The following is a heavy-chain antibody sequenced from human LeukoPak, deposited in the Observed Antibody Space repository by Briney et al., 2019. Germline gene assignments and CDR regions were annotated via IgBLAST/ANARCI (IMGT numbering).Heavy chain of an antibody. CDR2: IDWDDDK. D-gene: IGHD3-10*01. J-gene: IGHJ4*02. Sequence: SGPTLVNPTQTLTLTCTFSGFSLSTSGMCVSWIRQPPGKALEWLARIDWDDDKYYSTSLKTRLTISKDTSKNQVVLTMTNMDPVDTATYYCARIHYGSGSYRDIFDYWGQGTLVTVSS. CDR1: GFSLSTSGMC. V-gene: IGHV2-70*11. CDR3: ARIHYGSGSYRDIFDY.